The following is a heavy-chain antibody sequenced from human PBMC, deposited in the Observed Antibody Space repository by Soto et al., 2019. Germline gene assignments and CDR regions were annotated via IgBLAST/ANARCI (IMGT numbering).Heavy chain of an antibody. J-gene: IGHJ6*02. CDR3: ARAKEYTSSSGMDV. V-gene: IGHV6-1*01. CDR1: GDSVSSDTAA. D-gene: IGHD6-6*01. Sequence: PSQTLSLTCAISGDSVSSDTAAWNWIRQSPSRGLEWLGRTYYRSKWYNDYAVSVKSRITLNPDTSKNQFSLQLNSLTPEDTAVYYCARAKEYTSSSGMDVWGQGITVPVSS. CDR2: TYYRSKWYN.